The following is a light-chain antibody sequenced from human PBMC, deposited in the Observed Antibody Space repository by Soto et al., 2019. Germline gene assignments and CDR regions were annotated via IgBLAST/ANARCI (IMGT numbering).Light chain of an antibody. CDR2: GAS. J-gene: IGKJ5*01. CDR3: QQYNNWPGT. CDR1: QSISGT. V-gene: IGKV3-15*01. Sequence: ELVMTQSPAALSVSPGGRATLSCRASQSISGTLAWYQPKPGQAPRLLIYGASTRATSLPARLSGSGSGTEFTLTISSLQSEDLAVDYCQQYNNWPGTFGQGTRLEIK.